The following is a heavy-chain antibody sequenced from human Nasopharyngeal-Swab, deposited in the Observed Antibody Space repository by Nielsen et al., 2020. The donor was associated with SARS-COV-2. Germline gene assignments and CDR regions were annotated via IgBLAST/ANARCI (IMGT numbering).Heavy chain of an antibody. CDR1: GGTFSSYA. CDR3: AIPRSPGIAAAGYFDC. Sequence: SVKVSCKASGGTFSSYAISWVRQAPGQGLEWMGGIIPIFGTANYAQKFQGRVTITADESTSTAYMELSSLRSEDTAVYYCAIPRSPGIAAAGYFDCWGQGTLVTVSS. V-gene: IGHV1-69*13. D-gene: IGHD6-13*01. CDR2: IIPIFGTA. J-gene: IGHJ4*02.